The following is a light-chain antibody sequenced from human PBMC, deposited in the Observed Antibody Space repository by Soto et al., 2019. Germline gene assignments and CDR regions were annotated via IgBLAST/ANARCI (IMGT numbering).Light chain of an antibody. CDR1: SSDVGAYDL. CDR2: EVS. V-gene: IGLV2-14*02. J-gene: IGLJ2*01. CDR3: SSYTTSTSFIL. Sequence: QSALTQPASVSGSPGQSITISCTGTSSDVGAYDLVSWYQHHPGKVPKAMIYEVSSRPSGVSNRFSGSKSGNTASLTISGLQAEDEAYYYCSSYTTSTSFILFGGGTKLTVL.